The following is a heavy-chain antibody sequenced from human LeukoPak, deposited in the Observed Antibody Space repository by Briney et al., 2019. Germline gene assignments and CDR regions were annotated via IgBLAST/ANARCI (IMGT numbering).Heavy chain of an antibody. V-gene: IGHV3-20*01. D-gene: IGHD3-22*01. CDR2: INWNGGST. CDR3: ARHDSSGYYWETDY. CDR1: GFTFDDYG. Sequence: GGSLRLSCAASGFTFDDYGMSWVRQAPGKGLEWVSGINWNGGSTGYADSVKGRFTISRDNAKNSLYLQMNSLRAEDTALYHCARHDSSGYYWETDYWGHGTLVTVSS. J-gene: IGHJ4*01.